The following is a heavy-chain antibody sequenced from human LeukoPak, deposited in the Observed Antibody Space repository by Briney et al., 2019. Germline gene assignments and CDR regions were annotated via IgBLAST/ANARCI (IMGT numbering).Heavy chain of an antibody. D-gene: IGHD2-15*01. CDR2: IYSGGST. CDR1: GFTVSSNY. Sequence: GGSLRLSCAASGFTVSSNYMSWVRQAPGKGLEWVSVIYSGGSTYYADSVKGRFTISRDNSKNTLYLQMNSLRAADTAVYYCARKGGYYYYGMDVWGKGTTVTVSS. J-gene: IGHJ6*04. V-gene: IGHV3-53*01. CDR3: ARKGGYYYYGMDV.